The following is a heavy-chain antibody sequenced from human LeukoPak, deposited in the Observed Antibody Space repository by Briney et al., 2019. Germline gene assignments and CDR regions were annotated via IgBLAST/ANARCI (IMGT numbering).Heavy chain of an antibody. D-gene: IGHD5-18*01. Sequence: PGGSLRLSCAASGFTFSSYAMNWVRQAPGKGLEWVSAVTGSGDNTYYEDSVKGRFTISRDNSRNTLYLQMNSLRAEDAAVYYCAKDRYSYGLIDYWGQGTLVTVSS. CDR2: VTGSGDNT. CDR3: AKDRYSYGLIDY. CDR1: GFTFSSYA. V-gene: IGHV3-23*01. J-gene: IGHJ4*02.